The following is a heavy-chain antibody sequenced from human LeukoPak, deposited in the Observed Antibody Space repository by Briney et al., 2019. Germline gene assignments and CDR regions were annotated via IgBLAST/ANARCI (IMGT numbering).Heavy chain of an antibody. V-gene: IGHV1-69*05. CDR2: IIPVFDTA. Sequence: SVKVSCKASGDTFSNYDVTWVRQAPGQGLEWMGRIIPVFDTAKYAQNFQGRVTMTTDESSSTAYMELYSLRSEDTTVYYCALSAEKQLVYFDFWGQGTLVTVSS. CDR1: GDTFSNYD. D-gene: IGHD6-13*01. J-gene: IGHJ4*02. CDR3: ALSAEKQLVYFDF.